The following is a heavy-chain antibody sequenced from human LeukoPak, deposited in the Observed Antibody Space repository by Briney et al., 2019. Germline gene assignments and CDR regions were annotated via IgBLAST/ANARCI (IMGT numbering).Heavy chain of an antibody. CDR2: ISYDGSNK. V-gene: IGHV3-30*14. J-gene: IGHJ5*02. D-gene: IGHD3-22*01. Sequence: SGGSLRLSCAASGFTFSSYAMHWVRQAPGKGLEWVAVISYDGSNKYYADSVKGRFTISRDNSKNTLYLQMNSLRAEDTAVYYCARRAYYYDSSGYSGFDPWGQGTLVTVSS. CDR1: GFTFSSYA. CDR3: ARRAYYYDSSGYSGFDP.